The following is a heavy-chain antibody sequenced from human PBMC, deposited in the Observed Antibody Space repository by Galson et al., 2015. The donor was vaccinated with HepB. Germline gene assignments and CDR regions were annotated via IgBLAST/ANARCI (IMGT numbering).Heavy chain of an antibody. CDR1: GFTFSSNW. J-gene: IGHJ2*01. CDR3: ARHNGRHYYYDSRGPSGGYFDL. CDR2: IMQDGSEK. Sequence: SLRLSCAASGFTFSSNWMSWVRQAPGKGLEWVANIMQDGSEKYYVDSVKGRFTISRDNAKNSLYLQMNGMRAEDTAFYYCARHNGRHYYYDSRGPSGGYFDLWGRGTLVTVSS. V-gene: IGHV3-7*03. D-gene: IGHD3-22*01.